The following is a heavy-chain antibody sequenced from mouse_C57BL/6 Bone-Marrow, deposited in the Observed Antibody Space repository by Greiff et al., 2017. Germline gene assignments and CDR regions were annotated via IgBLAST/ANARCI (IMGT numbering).Heavy chain of an antibody. CDR1: GFTFRSYG. Sequence: EVKLVESGGDLVKPGGSLKLSCAASGFTFRSYGMSWVRQTPDKRLAWVATISSGGSYTYYPDSVKGRFTISRDNAKNTLYLQMSSLKSEDTAMYYCARHYYGSSSWYFDFWGTGTTVTVSA. CDR2: ISSGGSYT. V-gene: IGHV5-6*01. D-gene: IGHD1-1*01. CDR3: ARHYYGSSSWYFDF. J-gene: IGHJ1*03.